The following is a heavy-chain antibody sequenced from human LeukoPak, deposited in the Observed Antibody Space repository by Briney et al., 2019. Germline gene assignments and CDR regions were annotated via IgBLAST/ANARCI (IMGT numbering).Heavy chain of an antibody. J-gene: IGHJ4*02. D-gene: IGHD6-19*01. CDR3: TRHPTYSSGWYDY. Sequence: GGSLRLSCAASGFIFSGSAMHWVRQASGKGLEWVGRIRSKANSYATAYAASVKGRFTISRDDSKNTAYLQMNSLKTEDTAVYYCTRHPTYSSGWYDYWGQGTLVTVSS. V-gene: IGHV3-73*01. CDR2: IRSKANSYAT. CDR1: GFIFSGSA.